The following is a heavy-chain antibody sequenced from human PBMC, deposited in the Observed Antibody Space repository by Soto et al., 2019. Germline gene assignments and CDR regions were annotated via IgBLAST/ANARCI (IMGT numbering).Heavy chain of an antibody. CDR3: ARDLGIVVVTATPSYYYAMDV. J-gene: IGHJ6*02. D-gene: IGHD2-21*02. CDR1: GYTVTSHG. Sequence: QVQLVQSGAEVKKPGASVKVSCKASGYTVTSHGISWVRQAPGQGLEWMGWISANNGNTNYAQKFQGRVNMTTETSTSTAYMELRSLGSDDTAVYYCARDLGIVVVTATPSYYYAMDVWGQGTTVTVSS. CDR2: ISANNGNT. V-gene: IGHV1-18*01.